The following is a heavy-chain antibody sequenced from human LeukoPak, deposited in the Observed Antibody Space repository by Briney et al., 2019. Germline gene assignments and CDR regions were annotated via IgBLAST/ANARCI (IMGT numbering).Heavy chain of an antibody. V-gene: IGHV3-11*04. CDR1: GFTFSDYY. CDR3: ARVGLSSGWYGGYYFDY. CDR2: ISSRGSTI. J-gene: IGHJ4*02. Sequence: GGSLRLSCAASGFTFSDYYMSWIRQAPGKGLKWFSYISSRGSTIDYADSVKGRFTMLRPNAKHSLYLQMDSLRAEDTAVCYCARVGLSSGWYGGYYFDYWAREPWSPSPQ. D-gene: IGHD6-19*01.